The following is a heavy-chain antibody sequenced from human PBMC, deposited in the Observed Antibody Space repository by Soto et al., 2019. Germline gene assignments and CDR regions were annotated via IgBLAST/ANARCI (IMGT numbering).Heavy chain of an antibody. CDR3: ARVVPGVAFDI. J-gene: IGHJ3*02. Sequence: GGSLRLSCAASGYTFRIYWMHWFRQAPGKGLVWVARMNSDGRSTNYADSVKGRFTISRDNAKNTLFLQMTSLGAEDTAVYYCARVVPGVAFDIWGQGTMVTVSS. CDR1: GYTFRIYW. D-gene: IGHD1-26*01. CDR2: MNSDGRST. V-gene: IGHV3-74*01.